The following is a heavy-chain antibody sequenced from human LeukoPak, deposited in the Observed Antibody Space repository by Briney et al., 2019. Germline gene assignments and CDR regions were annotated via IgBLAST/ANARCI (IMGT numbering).Heavy chain of an antibody. CDR1: GGSFSGYY. D-gene: IGHD6-6*01. CDR3: ARVSSSGIAARRVLIDY. V-gene: IGHV4-34*01. CDR2: INHSGST. Sequence: PSETLSLTCAVYGGSFSGYYWSWIRQPPGKGPEWIGEINHSGSTNYNPSLKSRVTISVDTSKNQFSLKLSSVTAADTAVYYCARVSSSGIAARRVLIDYWGQGTLVTVSS. J-gene: IGHJ4*02.